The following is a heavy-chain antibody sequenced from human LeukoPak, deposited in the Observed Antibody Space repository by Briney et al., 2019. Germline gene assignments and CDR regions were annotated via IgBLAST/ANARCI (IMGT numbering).Heavy chain of an antibody. CDR2: IHRDGSR. D-gene: IGHD2-15*01. CDR1: GLAVSTSH. V-gene: IGHV3-53*01. CDR3: ARDRGVVVAAMGYYFDY. J-gene: IGHJ4*02. Sequence: GGSLRLSCAASGLAVSTSHMTWVRQAPGKGLEWVSDIHRDGSRYYTDSVKGRFTLSRDNSKNTLYLQMNSLRADDTAVYYCARDRGVVVAAMGYYFDYWGQGTLVTVSS.